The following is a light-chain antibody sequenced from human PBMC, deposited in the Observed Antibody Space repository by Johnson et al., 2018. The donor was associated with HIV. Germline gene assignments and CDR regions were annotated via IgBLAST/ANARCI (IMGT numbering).Light chain of an antibody. J-gene: IGLJ1*01. CDR2: DNN. CDR3: GTWDSSLRVGF. V-gene: IGLV1-51*01. CDR1: SSNIGNNY. Sequence: QSVLTQPPSVSAAPGQKVTISCSGSSSNIGNNYVSWYQQLPGTAPTLLIYDNNTRPSGIPDRFSGSKSGTSATLGITGLQTGDEADYYCGTWDSSLRVGFFGTGTKVTVL.